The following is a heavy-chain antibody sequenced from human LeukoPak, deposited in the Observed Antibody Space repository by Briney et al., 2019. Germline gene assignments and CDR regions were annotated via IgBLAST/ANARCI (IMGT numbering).Heavy chain of an antibody. CDR2: IYYSGNT. D-gene: IGHD3-22*01. CDR3: ARYWGPYDNSGAYFDY. J-gene: IGHJ4*02. CDR1: GGSISSSSYY. V-gene: IGHV4-39*01. Sequence: SETLSLTCTVSGGSISSSSYYWGWIRQPPGKGLEWIGSIYYSGNTYYNPSLESRVTISVDTSKNQFSLKLSSVTAADTAMYYCARYWGPYDNSGAYFDYWGQGTLVTVSS.